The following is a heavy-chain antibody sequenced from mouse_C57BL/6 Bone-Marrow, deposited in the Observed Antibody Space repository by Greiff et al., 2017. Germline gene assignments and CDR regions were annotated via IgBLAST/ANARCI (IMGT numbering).Heavy chain of an antibody. CDR2: IYPGSGST. J-gene: IGHJ1*03. CDR3: ARPYYSNYWYFDV. V-gene: IGHV1-55*01. D-gene: IGHD2-5*01. Sequence: QVQLQQPGAELVKPGASVKMSCKASGYTFTSYWLTWVKPRPGQGLEWIGDIYPGSGSTNYNEKFKGKATLTVDTSSSTAYMQLSSLTSEDSVVYYCARPYYSNYWYFDVWGTGTTVTVSS. CDR1: GYTFTSYW.